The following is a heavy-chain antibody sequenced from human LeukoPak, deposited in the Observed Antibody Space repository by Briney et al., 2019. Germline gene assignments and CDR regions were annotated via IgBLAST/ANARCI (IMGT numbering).Heavy chain of an antibody. D-gene: IGHD2-2*01. V-gene: IGHV1-2*02. CDR3: ARAPGYCSSTSCQSRIWFDP. CDR1: GYTFTGYY. J-gene: IGHJ5*02. Sequence: ASVKVSCKASGYTFTGYYMHWVRQAPGQGLEWMGWINPNSGGTNYAQKFQGRVTMTRDTSISIAYMELSRLRSDDTAVYYCARAPGYCSSTSCQSRIWFDPWGQGTLVTVSS. CDR2: INPNSGGT.